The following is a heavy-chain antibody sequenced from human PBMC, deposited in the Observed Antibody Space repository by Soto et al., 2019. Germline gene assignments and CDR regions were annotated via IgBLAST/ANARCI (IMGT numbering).Heavy chain of an antibody. D-gene: IGHD3-3*01. CDR2: IIPIFGTA. CDR3: ARSYFWSGYPYDYSYGMEV. J-gene: IGHJ6*02. V-gene: IGHV1-69*13. CDR1: GGTFSSYA. Sequence: ASVKVSFKASGGTFSSYAISWVRQAPGQGLEWMGGIIPIFGTANYAQKFQGRVTITADESTSTAYMELSSLRSEDTAVYYCARSYFWSGYPYDYSYGMEVWGQGTTVTVSS.